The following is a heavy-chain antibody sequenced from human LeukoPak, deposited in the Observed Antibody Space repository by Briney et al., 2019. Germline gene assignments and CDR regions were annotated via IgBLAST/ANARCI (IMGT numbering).Heavy chain of an antibody. CDR1: GGSISSSSYY. V-gene: IGHV4-39*07. CDR2: IYYSGST. CDR3: ATYYYDSKSSPYFDY. D-gene: IGHD3-22*01. Sequence: SETLSLTCTVSGGSISSSSYYWGWIRQPPGKGLEWIGSIYYSGSTYYNPSIKSRVTISVDTSKNQFSLKLSSVTAADTAVYYCATYYYDSKSSPYFDYWGQGTLVTVSS. J-gene: IGHJ4*02.